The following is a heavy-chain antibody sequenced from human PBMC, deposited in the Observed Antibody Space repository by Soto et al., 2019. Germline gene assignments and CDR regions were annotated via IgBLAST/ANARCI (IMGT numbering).Heavy chain of an antibody. D-gene: IGHD2-2*01. CDR2: MNPNSGNT. CDR3: ARARPPEYCISTSCYGGYYYYVMDV. CDR1: GYTFTSYD. V-gene: IGHV1-8*01. J-gene: IGHJ6*02. Sequence: GASVKVSCKASGYTFTSYDINWVRQATGQGLEWMGWMNPNSGNTGYAQKFQGRVTMTRNTSISTAYMELSSLRSEDTAVYYCARARPPEYCISTSCYGGYYYYVMDVWGQGTSVTVSS.